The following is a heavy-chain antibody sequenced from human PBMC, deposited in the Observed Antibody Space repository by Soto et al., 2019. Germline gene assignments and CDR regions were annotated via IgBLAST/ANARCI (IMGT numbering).Heavy chain of an antibody. D-gene: IGHD3-16*02. J-gene: IGHJ4*02. CDR2: IYYSGST. Sequence: SETLSLTCTVSGGSISSSSYYWGWIRQPPGKGLEWIGSIYYSGSTYYNPSLKSRVTISVDTSKNQFSLKLSSVTAADTAVYYCAREELIDYIWGSYRFIDYWGQGTLVTVSS. V-gene: IGHV4-39*01. CDR3: AREELIDYIWGSYRFIDY. CDR1: GGSISSSSYY.